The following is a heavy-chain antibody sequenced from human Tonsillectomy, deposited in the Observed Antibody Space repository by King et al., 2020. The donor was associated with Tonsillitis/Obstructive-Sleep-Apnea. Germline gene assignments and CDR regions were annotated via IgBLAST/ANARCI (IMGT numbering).Heavy chain of an antibody. V-gene: IGHV4-59*01. D-gene: IGHD2-21*01. CDR1: GGSISSYY. Sequence: VQLQESGPGLVKPSETLSLTCTVSGGSISSYYWSWIRQPPGKGLEWIVYIYYSGSTTYNPSLKSRVTISVDTSKNQFSLKLSSVTAADTAVYYCARLVYCGGDCYLLDYWGQGTLVTVSS. CDR3: ARLVYCGGDCYLLDY. CDR2: IYYSGST. J-gene: IGHJ4*02.